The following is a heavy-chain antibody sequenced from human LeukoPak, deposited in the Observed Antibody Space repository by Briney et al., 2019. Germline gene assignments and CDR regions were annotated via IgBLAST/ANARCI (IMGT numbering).Heavy chain of an antibody. CDR3: ARPPRRAVAAGTSIFDY. Sequence: PGGSLRLSCAVSGFTYSVYAMSWVRQAPGKGLEWVSTISGSGGTTYSADSVKGRFTISRDTSKNTLYLQMNSLRAEDTAVYYCARPPRRAVAAGTSIFDYWGQGTLVTVSS. CDR1: GFTYSVYA. V-gene: IGHV3-23*01. D-gene: IGHD6-13*01. J-gene: IGHJ4*02. CDR2: ISGSGGTT.